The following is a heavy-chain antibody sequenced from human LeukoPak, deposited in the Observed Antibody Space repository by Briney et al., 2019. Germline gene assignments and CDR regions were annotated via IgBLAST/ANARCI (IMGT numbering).Heavy chain of an antibody. Sequence: GGSLRLSCAASGFTVSSYYMSWVRQAPGKGLEWVSVICIGGRTYYADSVTGRFIISRDNSKNTLYLQMNSLRAEDTAVYYCARCLGGDYVADTYWYFDLWGRGTLVTVSS. D-gene: IGHD4-17*01. J-gene: IGHJ2*01. V-gene: IGHV3-53*01. CDR3: ARCLGGDYVADTYWYFDL. CDR2: ICIGGRT. CDR1: GFTVSSYY.